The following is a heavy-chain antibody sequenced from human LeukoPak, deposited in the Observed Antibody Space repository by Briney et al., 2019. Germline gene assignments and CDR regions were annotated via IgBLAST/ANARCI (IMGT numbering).Heavy chain of an antibody. CDR1: GGSISSGDYY. V-gene: IGHV4-30-4*02. Sequence: SETLSLTCTVSGGSISSGDYYWSWIRQPPGKGLEWIGYIYYSGSTYYNPSLKSRVTISVDTSKNQFSLRLSSVTAADTAVYYCARDTYYYDNGDYIDVFDSWGQGTMVTVSS. CDR2: IYYSGST. CDR3: ARDTYYYDNGDYIDVFDS. J-gene: IGHJ3*02. D-gene: IGHD3-22*01.